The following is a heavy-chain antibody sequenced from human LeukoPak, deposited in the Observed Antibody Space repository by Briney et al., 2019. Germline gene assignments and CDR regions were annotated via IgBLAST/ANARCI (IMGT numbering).Heavy chain of an antibody. V-gene: IGHV3-64D*06. Sequence: GGSLILSCVASGFTFSSYGMQWVRQSSGKGLEYISYISSNGGRIYYSDSVRERFTVSRDNSKNAMYLQMSSLTPEDTAIYYCVKDKRSWERSTVFDTWGQGAQVTVSS. CDR1: GFTFSSYG. D-gene: IGHD1-26*01. J-gene: IGHJ4*02. CDR2: ISSNGGRI. CDR3: VKDKRSWERSTVFDT.